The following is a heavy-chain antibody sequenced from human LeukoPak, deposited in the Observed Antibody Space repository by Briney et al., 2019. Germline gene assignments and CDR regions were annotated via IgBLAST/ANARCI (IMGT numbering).Heavy chain of an antibody. Sequence: ASVKVSCKASGYTFTSYYMHWVRQAPGQGLEWMGIINPSGGSTSYAQEFQGRVTMTRDTSTSTVYMELSSLRSEDTAVYYCATPRAYSSGWYAPDYWGQGTLVTVSS. CDR2: INPSGGST. D-gene: IGHD6-19*01. CDR3: ATPRAYSSGWYAPDY. V-gene: IGHV1-46*01. CDR1: GYTFTSYY. J-gene: IGHJ4*02.